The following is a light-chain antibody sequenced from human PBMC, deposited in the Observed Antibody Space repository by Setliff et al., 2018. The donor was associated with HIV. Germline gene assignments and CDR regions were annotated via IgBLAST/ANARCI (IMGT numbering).Light chain of an antibody. J-gene: IGLJ1*01. CDR3: ATWDDSLNGYV. Sequence: QSVLTQPPSASGTPGQRVTISCSGSSSNIGSNTVNWYQQLPGPAPKLLICRAVHRPSGVSDRFSGSKSGTSASLAISGLQSEDEADYYCATWDDSLNGYVFGTGTKVTVL. V-gene: IGLV1-44*01. CDR1: SSNIGSNT. CDR2: RAV.